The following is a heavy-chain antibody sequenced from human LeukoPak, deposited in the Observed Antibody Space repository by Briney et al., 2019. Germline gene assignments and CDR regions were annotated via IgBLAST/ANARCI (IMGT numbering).Heavy chain of an antibody. J-gene: IGHJ4*02. CDR2: ISSSSSYI. D-gene: IGHD6-6*01. CDR3: ARLYSSSSGLRASDY. CDR1: GFTFSSYS. Sequence: GGSLRLSCAASGFTFSSYSMNWVRQAPGKGLEWVSSISSSSSYIYYADSVKGRFTISRDNAKNSLYLQMNNLRAEDTAVYYCARLYSSSSGLRASDYWGQGTLVTVSS. V-gene: IGHV3-21*01.